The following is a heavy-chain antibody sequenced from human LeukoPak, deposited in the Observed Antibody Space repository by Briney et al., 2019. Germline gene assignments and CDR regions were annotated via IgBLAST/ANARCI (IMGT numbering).Heavy chain of an antibody. CDR3: AKGWTAGRPVYYFYYMDV. D-gene: IGHD6-6*01. V-gene: IGHV3-23*01. Sequence: GGSLRLSCAASGFTFSSYAMSWVRQAPGRGLEWVSGISGSGKGTFYADSVKGRFTMSRDNSKNTLYLQMNSLRAEDTAVYYCAKGWTAGRPVYYFYYMDVWGKGTTVTVSS. J-gene: IGHJ6*03. CDR2: ISGSGKGT. CDR1: GFTFSSYA.